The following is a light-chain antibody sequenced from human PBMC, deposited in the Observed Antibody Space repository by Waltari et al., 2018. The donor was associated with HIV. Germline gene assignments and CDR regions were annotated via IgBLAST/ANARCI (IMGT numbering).Light chain of an antibody. J-gene: IGKJ4*01. CDR1: QNISSY. CDR2: AAS. CDR3: QQSFNTPLT. V-gene: IGKV1-39*01. Sequence: DIQMTPSPSSLSASIGDRVNLTCRASQNISSYLNWYQQKPGKAPRFLIYAASSLQSGVPSTFSGSGSGTDFTLTISSLQREDFATYYCQQSFNTPLTFGGGTKVEIK.